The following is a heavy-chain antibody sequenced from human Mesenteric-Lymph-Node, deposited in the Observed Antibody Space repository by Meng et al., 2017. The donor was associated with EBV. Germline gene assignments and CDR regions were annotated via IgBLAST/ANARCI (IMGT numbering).Heavy chain of an antibody. Sequence: QDWGPCLGGPLGTLSPTCLVFGCSTSSSSCWGCARQSPGKRLEWIGEISHGGSTNYIPSLKSRVTMSVDKSQNQFALKLTSVTAADRAIYYCTRGEIVRGEWYFDLWGRGTLVTVSS. CDR3: TRGEIVRGEWYFDL. V-gene: IGHV4-4*03. CDR1: GCSTSSSSC. J-gene: IGHJ2*01. D-gene: IGHD1-26*01. CDR2: ISHGGST.